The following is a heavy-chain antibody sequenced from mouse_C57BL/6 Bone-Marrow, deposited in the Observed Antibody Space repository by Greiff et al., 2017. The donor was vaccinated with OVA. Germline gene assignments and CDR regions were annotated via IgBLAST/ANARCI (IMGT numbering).Heavy chain of an antibody. Sequence: QVQLKESGPGLVQPSQSLSITCTVSGFSLTSYGVHWVRQSPGKGLEWLGVIWSGGSTDYNAAFISRLSISKDNSKRQVFIKMDSLQADDTAIYYCARGDWDVGMDYWGQGTSVTVSS. CDR1: GFSLTSYG. V-gene: IGHV2-2*01. CDR2: IWSGGST. J-gene: IGHJ4*01. CDR3: ARGDWDVGMDY. D-gene: IGHD4-1*01.